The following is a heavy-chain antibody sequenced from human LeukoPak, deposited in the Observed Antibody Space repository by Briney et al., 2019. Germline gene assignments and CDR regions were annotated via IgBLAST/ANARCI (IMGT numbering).Heavy chain of an antibody. CDR3: ARDASYGDDAFDI. D-gene: IGHD5-18*01. CDR2: IKQDGSEK. V-gene: IGHV3-7*01. J-gene: IGHJ3*02. Sequence: GGSLRLSCAASGFTFSSYWMSWVRQAPGKGLEWVAHIKQDGSEKYYVDSVKGRFTISRDNAKNSLYLQMNSLRAEDTAAYYCARDASYGDDAFDIWGQGTMVTVSS. CDR1: GFTFSSYW.